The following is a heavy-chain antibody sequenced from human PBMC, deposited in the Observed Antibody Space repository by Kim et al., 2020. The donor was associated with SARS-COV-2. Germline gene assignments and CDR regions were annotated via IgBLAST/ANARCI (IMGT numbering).Heavy chain of an antibody. CDR3: ADPGGSQDY. Sequence: GSTYYADSVKGRFTISRDNSKNTLYLQMSSLRAEDTAVYYCADPGGSQDYWGQGTLVTVSS. CDR2: GST. D-gene: IGHD3-16*01. V-gene: IGHV3-23*01. J-gene: IGHJ4*02.